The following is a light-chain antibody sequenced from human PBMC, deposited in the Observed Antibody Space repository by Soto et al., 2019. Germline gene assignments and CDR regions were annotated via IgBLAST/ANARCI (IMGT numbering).Light chain of an antibody. CDR1: SGYSNYK. V-gene: IGLV9-49*01. J-gene: IGLJ2*01. CDR3: GADHGSGSNFFVV. CDR2: VGTGGIVG. Sequence: QPVLTQPPSASASLGASVTLTCTLSSGYSNYKVDWYQQRPGKGPRFVMRVGTGGIVGSKGDGIPDRFSVLGSGLNWYLTIKNIQEEDESDYHCGADHGSGSNFFVVFGGGTKLTVL.